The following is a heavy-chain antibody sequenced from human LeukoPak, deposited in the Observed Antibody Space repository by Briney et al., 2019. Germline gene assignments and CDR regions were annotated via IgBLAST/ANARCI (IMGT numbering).Heavy chain of an antibody. CDR3: ARSHRASYSGVPVS. J-gene: IGHJ4*02. CDR1: GYTFTSYD. Sequence: GASVKVSCKASGYTFTSYDINWVRQAPGQGLEWMGWINPNSGGTNYAQKFQGRVTMTRDTSISTAYMELSRLRSDDTAVYYCARSHRASYSGVPVSWGQGTLVTVSS. V-gene: IGHV1-2*02. D-gene: IGHD1-26*01. CDR2: INPNSGGT.